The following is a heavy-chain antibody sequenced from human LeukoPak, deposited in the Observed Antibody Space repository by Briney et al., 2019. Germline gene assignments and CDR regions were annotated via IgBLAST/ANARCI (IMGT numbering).Heavy chain of an antibody. CDR3: AQSLVGATPFDY. CDR1: GFTFISYG. CDR2: ISGSGGTNT. Sequence: GGSLRLSCAASGFTFISYGMNWVRQAPGKGLEWVSTISGSGGTNTYYADSVRGRFTISRDNSKNTLYLQMNGLRAEDTAVYYCAQSLVGATPFDYWGQGTLVTVSS. V-gene: IGHV3-23*01. D-gene: IGHD1-26*01. J-gene: IGHJ4*02.